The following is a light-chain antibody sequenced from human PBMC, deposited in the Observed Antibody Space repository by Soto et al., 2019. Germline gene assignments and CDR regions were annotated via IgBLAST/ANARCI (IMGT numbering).Light chain of an antibody. Sequence: QSALTQPPSASGSPGQSVTISCTGTSSDVGAYNYVSWYQQHAGKAPKLVIYEVTKRPSGVPDRVSGSKSANTASLTLSGLQAEDEADYYCSSFASSNTWVFGGGTKLTVL. CDR2: EVT. J-gene: IGLJ3*02. V-gene: IGLV2-8*01. CDR1: SSDVGAYNY. CDR3: SSFASSNTWV.